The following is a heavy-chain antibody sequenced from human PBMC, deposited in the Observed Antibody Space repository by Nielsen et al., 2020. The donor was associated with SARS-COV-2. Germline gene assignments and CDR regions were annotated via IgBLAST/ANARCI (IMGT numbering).Heavy chain of an antibody. CDR3: ATDPRGYDSSGYP. CDR2: FDPEDGET. CDR1: GYTLTELS. Sequence: ASVKVSCKVSGYTLTELSMHWVRQAPGKGLGWMGGFDPEDGETIYAQKFQGRVTMTEDTSTDTAYMELSSLRSEDTAVYYCATDPRGYDSSGYPWGQGTLVTVSS. D-gene: IGHD3-22*01. V-gene: IGHV1-24*01. J-gene: IGHJ5*02.